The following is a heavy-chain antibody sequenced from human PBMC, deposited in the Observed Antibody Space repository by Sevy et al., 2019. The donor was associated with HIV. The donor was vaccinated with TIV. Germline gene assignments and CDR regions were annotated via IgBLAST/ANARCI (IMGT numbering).Heavy chain of an antibody. V-gene: IGHV3-23*01. CDR1: GFPFSSYA. J-gene: IGHJ3*02. CDR2: IGGSGVST. D-gene: IGHD5-18*01. CDR3: AKDRAAMVGDAFDI. Sequence: GGSLRLSCAASGFPFSSYAMSWVRQAPGKGLEWVSAIGGSGVSTYYADSVKGRFTISRDNSKNTLYLQMNSLRAEDTAVYYCAKDRAAMVGDAFDIWGQGTTVTVSS.